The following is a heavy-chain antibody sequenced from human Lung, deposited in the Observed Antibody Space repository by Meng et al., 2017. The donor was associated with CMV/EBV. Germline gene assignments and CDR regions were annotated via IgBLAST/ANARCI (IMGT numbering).Heavy chain of an antibody. D-gene: IGHD6-19*01. CDR3: AREKAGTRHFDY. CDR1: GFTLSNYR. V-gene: IGHV3-74*03. J-gene: IGHJ4*02. CDR2: INSDGSNT. Sequence: GGSLRLSXAASGFTLSNYRMHWVRQPPGKGLVWVSRINSDGSNTTYADFVKGRFTISRDNAKNTLYVQMSSLTVEDTAVYYCAREKAGTRHFDYWGQGTLVTVSS.